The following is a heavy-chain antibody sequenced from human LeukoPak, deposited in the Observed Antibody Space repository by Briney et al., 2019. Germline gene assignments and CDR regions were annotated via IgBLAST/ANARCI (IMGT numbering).Heavy chain of an antibody. CDR2: INPSGGST. J-gene: IGHJ4*02. CDR1: GYTFTSYY. D-gene: IGHD6-13*01. CDR3: AKRGPDGSSFDY. V-gene: IGHV1-46*01. Sequence: ASVKVSCKASGYTFTSYYMHWVRQAPGQGLEWMGIINPSGGSTSYAQKFQGRVTMTRDTSTSTVYMELSSLRADDTAVYYCAKRGPDGSSFDYWGQGTLVTVSS.